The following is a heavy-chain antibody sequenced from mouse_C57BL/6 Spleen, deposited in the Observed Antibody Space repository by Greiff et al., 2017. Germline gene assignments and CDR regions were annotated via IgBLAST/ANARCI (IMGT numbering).Heavy chain of an antibody. CDR1: GFTFSDYG. D-gene: IGHD2-3*01. J-gene: IGHJ4*01. CDR2: ISSGSSTI. V-gene: IGHV5-17*01. Sequence: EVKLMESGGGLVKPGGSLKLSCAASGFTFSDYGMHWVRQAPEKGLEWVAYISSGSSTIYYADTVKGRFTISRDNAKNTLFLQMTSLSSEDTAMYYCARKMVRYAMDYLGQGTSVTGSS. CDR3: ARKMVRYAMDY.